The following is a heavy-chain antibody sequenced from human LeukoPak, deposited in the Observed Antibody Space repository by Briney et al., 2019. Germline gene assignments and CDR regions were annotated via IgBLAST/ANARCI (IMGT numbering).Heavy chain of an antibody. CDR3: ARTRAAGGYFDL. V-gene: IGHV4-34*01. J-gene: IGHJ2*01. D-gene: IGHD6-13*01. Sequence: ETLSLTCAVYGGSFSGYYWSWIRQPPGKGLEWIGEINHSGSTNYNPSLKSRVTISVDTSKNQFSLKLSSVTAADTAVYYCARTRAAGGYFDLWGRGTLVTVSS. CDR1: GGSFSGYY. CDR2: INHSGST.